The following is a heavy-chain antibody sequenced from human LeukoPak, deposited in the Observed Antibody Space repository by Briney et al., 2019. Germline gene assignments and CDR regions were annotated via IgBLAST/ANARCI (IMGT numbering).Heavy chain of an antibody. CDR2: ISSSGNT. D-gene: IGHD4-11*01. CDR1: GDSISSYY. V-gene: IGHV4-4*07. CDR3: ARDLSYSNYPNWFDP. J-gene: IGHJ5*02. Sequence: PSETLSLTCTVSGDSISSYYWSWIRQPAGKGLEWIGRISSSGNTNCNPSLKSRVTMSLDTSKNQFSLNLTSLTAADTAVYYCARDLSYSNYPNWFDPWAQGTLVTVSS.